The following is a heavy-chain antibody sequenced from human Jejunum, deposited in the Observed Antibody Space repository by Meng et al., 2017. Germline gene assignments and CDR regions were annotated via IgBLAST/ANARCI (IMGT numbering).Heavy chain of an antibody. J-gene: IGHJ4*02. D-gene: IGHD4/OR15-4a*01. CDR3: ARETMARFIDY. V-gene: IGHV4-61*02. CDR1: GGSITGGYYY. Sequence: SETLSLTCTVSGGSITGGYYYWTWIRQPAGKDLEWIGRIYTTGSTNYSPSLKSRVTISVGTSKNQFSLNLTSMTAADTAIYYCARETMARFIDYWGQGTLVTVSS. CDR2: IYTTGST.